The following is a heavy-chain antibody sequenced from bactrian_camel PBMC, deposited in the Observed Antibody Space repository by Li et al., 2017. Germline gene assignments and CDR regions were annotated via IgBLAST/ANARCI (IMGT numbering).Heavy chain of an antibody. CDR3: ALGIFNSASTNTP. J-gene: IGHJ4*01. D-gene: IGHD4*01. Sequence: HVQLVESGGGSVQAGGSLTLSCGASGASTTSILCMAWFRQAPGKEREGVAAISTAGGSTYYADSVKGRFTISQDNAKNTLYLQMNSLNPEDTAMYYCALGIFNSASTNTPRGQGTQVTVS. V-gene: IGHV3S1*01. CDR1: GASTTSIL. CDR2: ISTAGGST.